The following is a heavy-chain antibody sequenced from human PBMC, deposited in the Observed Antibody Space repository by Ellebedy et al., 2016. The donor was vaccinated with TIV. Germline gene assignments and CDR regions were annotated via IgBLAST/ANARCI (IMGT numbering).Heavy chain of an antibody. CDR2: INGDGSTT. CDR3: AREGAYEAYYDFLSGWTSKYHDYGMGV. V-gene: IGHV3-74*01. D-gene: IGHD3-3*01. CDR1: GFIFSNYW. J-gene: IGHJ6*02. Sequence: PGGSLRLSCAASGFIFSNYWMHWVRQAPGKGLVWVSRINGDGSTTNYADSVKGRFTISRDNAKNTLYLQLNSLRAEDTAVYYCAREGAYEAYYDFLSGWTSKYHDYGMGVWGQGTTVTVSS.